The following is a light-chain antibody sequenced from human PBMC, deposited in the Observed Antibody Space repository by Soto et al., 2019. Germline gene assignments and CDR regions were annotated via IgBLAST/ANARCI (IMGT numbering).Light chain of an antibody. CDR1: SSDVGSSTL. V-gene: IGLV2-23*01. CDR3: CSYASDGTNVV. J-gene: IGLJ2*01. CDR2: DGS. Sequence: QSVLTQPASVSGSPGQSITISCTGTSSDVGSSTLVSWYQQHPDKVPRLMIYDGSKRPSGVSNRFSGSKSGNTASLTIFGLQAEDEAVYYCCSYASDGTNVVFGGGTQLTVL.